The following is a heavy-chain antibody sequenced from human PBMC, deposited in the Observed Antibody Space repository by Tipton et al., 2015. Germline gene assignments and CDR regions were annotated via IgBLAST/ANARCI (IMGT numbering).Heavy chain of an antibody. V-gene: IGHV4-59*12. CDR2: INANGSS. D-gene: IGHD6-13*01. CDR3: ARVRSSSWEGGSNWFDP. J-gene: IGHJ5*02. CDR1: GGSISRYY. Sequence: TLSLTCTVSGGSISRYYWGWIRQSPRKGLECLGYINANGSSVYNPSLRSRVTISADMSNNQFSLKLSSVTAADTAVYYCARVRSSSWEGGSNWFDPWGQGTLVTVSS.